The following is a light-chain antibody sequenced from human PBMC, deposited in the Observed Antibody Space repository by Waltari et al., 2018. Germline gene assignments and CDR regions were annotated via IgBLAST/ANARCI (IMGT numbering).Light chain of an antibody. J-gene: IGKJ3*01. CDR1: QRVSSY. CDR2: DAS. CDR3: QQRSNWPRT. Sequence: EIVLPQSPATLFLSPGARATLPCRASQRVSSYLAWYQQKPGQSPRPLIYDASNRATGIPARFSGSGSGTDFTLTISSLEPEDFAVYYCQQRSNWPRTFGPGTKVDIK. V-gene: IGKV3-11*01.